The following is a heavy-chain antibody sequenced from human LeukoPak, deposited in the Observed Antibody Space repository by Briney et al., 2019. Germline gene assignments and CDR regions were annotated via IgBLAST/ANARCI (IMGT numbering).Heavy chain of an antibody. J-gene: IGHJ4*02. Sequence: GGSLRLSWADAGFTFSNYEMNWVRQAPGKGLEWVSYISSRGRTMHYADSVKGRFTISRDNAKNSLYLQMNSLRAEDTAVYYCARLKLLWSNYFDYWGQGTLVTVSS. V-gene: IGHV3-48*03. CDR3: ARLKLLWSNYFDY. CDR2: ISSRGRTM. D-gene: IGHD2-2*01. CDR1: GFTFSNYE.